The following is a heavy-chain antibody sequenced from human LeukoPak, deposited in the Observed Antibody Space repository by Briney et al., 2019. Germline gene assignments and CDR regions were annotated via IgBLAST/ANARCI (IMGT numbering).Heavy chain of an antibody. CDR2: ISGSGDNT. J-gene: IGHJ4*02. D-gene: IGHD3-10*01. CDR3: ARVTYGSGTYGAFDY. V-gene: IGHV3-23*01. Sequence: PGGSLRLSCAAFGFTFSSYGMSWVRQAPGKGLEWVSTISGSGDNTYYADSVKGRFTISRDNSKNTLYLQMNSLRAEDTAVYYCARVTYGSGTYGAFDYWGQGTLVTVSS. CDR1: GFTFSSYG.